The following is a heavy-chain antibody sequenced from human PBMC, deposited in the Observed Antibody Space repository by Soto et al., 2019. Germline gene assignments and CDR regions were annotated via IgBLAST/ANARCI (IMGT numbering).Heavy chain of an antibody. Sequence: EVQLVESGGGLVQPGGSLRLSCAASGFTFSSYWMHWVRQVPGKGLVWVSRIHFDGSTTHYADSVKGRFTISRDNAKNTLSLQMNSLRAEDPAVYYCARDAYISGYYQFDYWGQGTLVTVSS. CDR2: IHFDGSTT. D-gene: IGHD6-19*01. CDR3: ARDAYISGYYQFDY. V-gene: IGHV3-74*01. J-gene: IGHJ4*02. CDR1: GFTFSSYW.